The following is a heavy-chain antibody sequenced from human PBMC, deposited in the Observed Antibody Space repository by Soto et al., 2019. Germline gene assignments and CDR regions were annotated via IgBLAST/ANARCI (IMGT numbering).Heavy chain of an antibody. V-gene: IGHV3-9*01. D-gene: IGHD3-10*01. CDR3: AKDRSDYYGSGSYGFDY. J-gene: IGHJ4*02. CDR2: ISWNSGSI. Sequence: PGGSLRLSCAASGFTFDDYAMHWVRQAPGKGLEWVSGISWNSGSIGYADSVRGRFTISRDNAKNSLYLQMNSLRAEDTALYYCAKDRSDYYGSGSYGFDYWGQGTLVTVSS. CDR1: GFTFDDYA.